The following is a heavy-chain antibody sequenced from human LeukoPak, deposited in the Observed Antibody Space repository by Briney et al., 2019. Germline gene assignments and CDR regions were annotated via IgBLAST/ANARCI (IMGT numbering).Heavy chain of an antibody. Sequence: PSGTLSLTCAVSGGSISSSNWWSWVRQPPGKGLEWIGEIYHSGSTNYNPSLKSRVTISVDKSKNQFSLKLSSVTAADTAVYYCARVEYSSSWYSNWFDPWGQGTLVTVSS. CDR2: IYHSGST. D-gene: IGHD6-13*01. CDR3: ARVEYSSSWYSNWFDP. CDR1: GGSISSSNW. V-gene: IGHV4-4*02. J-gene: IGHJ5*02.